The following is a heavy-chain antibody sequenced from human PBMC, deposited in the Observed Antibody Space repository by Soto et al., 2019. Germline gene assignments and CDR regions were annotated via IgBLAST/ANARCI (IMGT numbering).Heavy chain of an antibody. CDR1: GFTFSSYA. CDR3: ASLNYYDSSGYYRGAFDI. D-gene: IGHD3-22*01. CDR2: ISSNGGST. J-gene: IGHJ3*02. Sequence: GGSLRLSCAASGFTFSSYAMHWVRQAPGKGLEYVSAISSNGGSTYYANSVKGRFTIFRDNSKNTLYLQMGSLRAEDMAVYYCASLNYYDSSGYYRGAFDIWGQGTMVT. V-gene: IGHV3-64*01.